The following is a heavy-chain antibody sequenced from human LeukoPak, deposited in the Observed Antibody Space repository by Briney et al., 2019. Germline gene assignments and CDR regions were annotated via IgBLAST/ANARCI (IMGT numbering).Heavy chain of an antibody. CDR2: INAGNGNT. Sequence: GASVKVSCKASGYTFTSYAVHWVRQAPGQRLERMGWINAGNGNTKYSQKFQGRVTITRDTSASTAYMELSSLRSEDTAVYYCARVNRELSSNWFDPWGQGTLVTVSS. D-gene: IGHD1-26*01. J-gene: IGHJ5*02. CDR1: GYTFTSYA. CDR3: ARVNRELSSNWFDP. V-gene: IGHV1-3*01.